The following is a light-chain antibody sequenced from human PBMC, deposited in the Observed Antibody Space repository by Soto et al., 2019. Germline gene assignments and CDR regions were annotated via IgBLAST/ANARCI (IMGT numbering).Light chain of an antibody. CDR2: EVS. V-gene: IGLV2-14*01. Sequence: QSVLTQPASVSGSPGQSITISCTGTSSDVGGYNYVSWYQQHPGKAPKVMIYEVSNRPSGVSNRFSGSKSGNTASLTISGLQAEDEADYYCNSYSSTTPLYVFGTGTKGTVL. CDR1: SSDVGGYNY. J-gene: IGLJ1*01. CDR3: NSYSSTTPLYV.